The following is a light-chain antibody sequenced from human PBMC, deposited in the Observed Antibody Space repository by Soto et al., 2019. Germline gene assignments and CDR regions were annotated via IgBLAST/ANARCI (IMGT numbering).Light chain of an antibody. CDR2: GAS. CDR3: QQYGSSPAWT. V-gene: IGKV3-20*01. CDR1: QSVSSN. J-gene: IGKJ1*01. Sequence: EIGMTQSPATLSVSPGERATLSCRASQSVSSNLAWYQQKPGQAPRLLIYGASSRATGIPDRFSGSGSGTDFTLTISRLEPEDFAVYYCQQYGSSPAWTFGQGTKVDIK.